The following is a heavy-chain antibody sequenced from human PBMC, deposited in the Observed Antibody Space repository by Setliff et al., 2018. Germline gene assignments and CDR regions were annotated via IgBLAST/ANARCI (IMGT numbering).Heavy chain of an antibody. Sequence: GASVKVSCKVSGYTLTELSMHWVRQAPGQGLEWMGRINPNSGGTNYAQKFQGWVSMTRDTSITTAYMGLSRLTSDDMAVYFCARSDHLVVDGFDVWGQGTMVTVSS. CDR1: GYTLTELS. CDR3: ARSDHLVVDGFDV. CDR2: INPNSGGT. J-gene: IGHJ3*01. V-gene: IGHV1-2*04. D-gene: IGHD3-16*01.